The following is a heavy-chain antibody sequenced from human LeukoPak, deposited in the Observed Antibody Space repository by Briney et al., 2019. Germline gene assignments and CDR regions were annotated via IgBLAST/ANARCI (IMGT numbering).Heavy chain of an antibody. CDR1: GFTFSSYA. Sequence: PGGSLRLSCAASGFTFSSYAMSWVRQAPGKGLEYISAISSDGSRTYYANSVKGRFSISRDNSKNTLYLQMGSLRAEDMAVYYCARRDWNLGYFDYWGPGTLVTVSS. V-gene: IGHV3-64*01. CDR2: ISSDGSRT. J-gene: IGHJ4*02. CDR3: ARRDWNLGYFDY. D-gene: IGHD1-1*01.